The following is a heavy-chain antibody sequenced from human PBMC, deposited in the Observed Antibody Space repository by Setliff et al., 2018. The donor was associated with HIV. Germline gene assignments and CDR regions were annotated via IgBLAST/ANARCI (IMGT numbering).Heavy chain of an antibody. D-gene: IGHD2-15*01. J-gene: IGHJ3*02. CDR1: GGSISSYY. CDR3: ARVPLYCSGGKCFSISAFHI. V-gene: IGHV4-4*07. CDR2: IYASGST. Sequence: NPSETLSLTCTVSGGSISSYYWSWIRQPAGKGLEWIGRIYASGSTNYNPSLKSRVIISVDTSKNQFSLKVRSVTAADTAMYYCARVPLYCSGGKCFSISAFHIWGQGTTVTVSS.